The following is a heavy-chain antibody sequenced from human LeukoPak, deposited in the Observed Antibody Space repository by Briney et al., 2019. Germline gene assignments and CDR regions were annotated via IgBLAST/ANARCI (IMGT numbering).Heavy chain of an antibody. Sequence: ASVKVSCKASGYSFVLYGISWVRQAPGQGLEWMGWINPNSGGTNYAQKFQGRVTMTRDTSISTAYMELSRLRSDDTAVYYCATWGAINAFDIWGQGTMVTVSS. CDR3: ATWGAINAFDI. CDR1: GYSFVLYG. CDR2: INPNSGGT. D-gene: IGHD1-26*01. J-gene: IGHJ3*02. V-gene: IGHV1-2*02.